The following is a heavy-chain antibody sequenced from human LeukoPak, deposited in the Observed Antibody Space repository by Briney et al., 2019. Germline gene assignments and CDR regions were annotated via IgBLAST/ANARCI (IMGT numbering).Heavy chain of an antibody. CDR1: SASVTSHH. CDR2: IHFCGRT. D-gene: IGHD2-15*01. Sequence: PWETLSLTCSVSSASVTSHHWAWIRQPAGKGLEWVGCIHFCGRTNYTPSLKGRVAISLDKSKNEVSLTLKSVSAADTAVYYRTRDESSRDDSGGYHYWGRGVLVTASS. V-gene: IGHV4-4*07. J-gene: IGHJ4*02. CDR3: TRDESSRDDSGGYHY.